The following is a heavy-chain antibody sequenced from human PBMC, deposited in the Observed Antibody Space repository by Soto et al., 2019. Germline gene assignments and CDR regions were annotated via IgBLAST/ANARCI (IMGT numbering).Heavy chain of an antibody. J-gene: IGHJ4*02. V-gene: IGHV4-59*08. CDR3: ASTRTYCSGGSCYSPFDY. Sequence: QVQLQESGPGLVKPSETLSLTCTVSGGSISSYYWNWIRQPPGKGLEWIGYIYYTGSTNYHPSLKGRLTISVETSKNPFSLKLSSVTAADTAVYYCASTRTYCSGGSCYSPFDYWGQGTLVTVSS. CDR1: GGSISSYY. CDR2: IYYTGST. D-gene: IGHD2-15*01.